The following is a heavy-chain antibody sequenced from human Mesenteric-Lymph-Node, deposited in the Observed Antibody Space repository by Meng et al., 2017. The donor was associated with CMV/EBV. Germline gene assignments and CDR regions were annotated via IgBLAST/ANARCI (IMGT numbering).Heavy chain of an antibody. CDR3: ARHGDSSSSVLAWFDP. CDR1: GGSFSGYY. J-gene: IGHJ5*02. V-gene: IGHV4-34*01. CDR2: INHSGST. D-gene: IGHD6-6*01. Sequence: SETLSLTCAVYGGSFSGYYWSWIRQPPGKGLEWIGEINHSGSTNYNPSLKSRVTISVDTSKNQFSLKLSSVTAADTAVYYCARHGDSSSSVLAWFDPWGQGTLVTVSS.